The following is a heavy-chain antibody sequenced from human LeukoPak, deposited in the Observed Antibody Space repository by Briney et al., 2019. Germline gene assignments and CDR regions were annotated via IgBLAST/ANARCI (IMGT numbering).Heavy chain of an antibody. V-gene: IGHV3-21*04. J-gene: IGHJ4*02. Sequence: PGGSLRLSCAASGFTFSSYSMNWVRQAPGKGLEWVSSISSSSYIYYADSVKGRFTISIDNAKNSLYLQMNSLRAEDTALYYCAKLGPGGTGYYPFDYWGQGTLVIVSS. CDR3: AKLGPGGTGYYPFDY. CDR2: ISSSSYI. D-gene: IGHD3/OR15-3a*01. CDR1: GFTFSSYS.